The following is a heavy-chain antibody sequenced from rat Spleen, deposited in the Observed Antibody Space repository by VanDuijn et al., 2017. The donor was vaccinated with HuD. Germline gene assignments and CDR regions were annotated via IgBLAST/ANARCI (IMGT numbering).Heavy chain of an antibody. CDR2: ISSGGST. Sequence: QVQLKESGPGLVQPSQTLSLTCTVSGFSLTSYSVSWVRQPPGKGLEWIAAISSGGSTYYNSALKSRLSISRDTSKSQVFLKMNSLQTEDTAIYFCTRGYGYNYFDYWGQGVMVTVSS. J-gene: IGHJ2*01. CDR3: TRGYGYNYFDY. D-gene: IGHD1-9*01. CDR1: GFSLTSYS. V-gene: IGHV2-6*01.